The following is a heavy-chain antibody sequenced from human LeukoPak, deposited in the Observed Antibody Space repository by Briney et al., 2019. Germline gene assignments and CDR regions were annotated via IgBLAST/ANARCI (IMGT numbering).Heavy chain of an antibody. V-gene: IGHV4-59*01. CDR3: VRSETGGYTFDY. CDR1: GGSISNYY. D-gene: IGHD5-24*01. CDR2: INYSGST. J-gene: IGHJ4*02. Sequence: SETLSLTCTVSGGSISNYYWTWIRQPPGKGLEWIGYINYSGSTNYNPSLKSRVTISVDRSKNQFSLNLSSVTAADTAVYYCVRSETGGYTFDYWGQGTLVTVSS.